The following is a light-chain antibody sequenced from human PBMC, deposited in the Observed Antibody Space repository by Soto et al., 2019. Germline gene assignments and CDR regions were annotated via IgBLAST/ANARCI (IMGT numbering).Light chain of an antibody. Sequence: QSALPQPASVSGSPGQSITISCTGTSSDVGGYNYVPWYQQHPGKAPKLMIFDVSDRPSGVSNRFSGSKSGNTASLTISGLQAEDEADYYCSSYTSSSTYVFGIGTKVTVL. CDR1: SSDVGGYNY. CDR3: SSYTSSSTYV. CDR2: DVS. J-gene: IGLJ1*01. V-gene: IGLV2-14*01.